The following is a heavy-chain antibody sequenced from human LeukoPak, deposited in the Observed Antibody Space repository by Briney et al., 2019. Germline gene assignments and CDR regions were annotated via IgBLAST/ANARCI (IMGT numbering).Heavy chain of an antibody. J-gene: IGHJ4*02. CDR3: TRHLSSGYYYPFDY. D-gene: IGHD3-22*01. Sequence: GGSLRLSCAASGFTFSGSAMHWVCQASGKGLEWVGRIRSKANSYATAYAASVKGRFTISRDDSKNTAYLQMNSLKTEDTAVYYCTRHLSSGYYYPFDYWGQGTLVTVSS. CDR2: IRSKANSYAT. CDR1: GFTFSGSA. V-gene: IGHV3-73*01.